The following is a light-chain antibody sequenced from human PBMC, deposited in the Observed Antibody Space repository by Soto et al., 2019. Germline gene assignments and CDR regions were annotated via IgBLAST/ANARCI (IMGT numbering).Light chain of an antibody. CDR1: SSDVGGYNY. Sequence: QSALTQPASVSGSPGQSITISCTGTSSDVGGYNYVSWYQQHPGKAPKLVIYGVSNRPSGVSNRFSGSKSGNTASLTISGLQPEDEADYYCCSYTRSSTYVFGSGTKLTV. CDR2: GVS. J-gene: IGLJ1*01. V-gene: IGLV2-14*03. CDR3: CSYTRSSTYV.